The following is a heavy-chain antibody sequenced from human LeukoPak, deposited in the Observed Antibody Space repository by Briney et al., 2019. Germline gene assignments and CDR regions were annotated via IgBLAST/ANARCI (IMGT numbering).Heavy chain of an antibody. CDR1: GGSVSSVAYY. CDR2: SSYSGSS. J-gene: IGHJ6*03. V-gene: IGHV4-31*03. D-gene: IGHD2-15*01. CDR3: ARESAAGHYFIDV. Sequence: SETLSLTCTVSGGSVSSVAYYWNWIRHLPGKGLEWIGYSSYSGSSEFNPSLESRVTLSVDKSKNHFSPNLASVTAADTAMYYCARESAAGHYFIDVWGKGTTVTVS.